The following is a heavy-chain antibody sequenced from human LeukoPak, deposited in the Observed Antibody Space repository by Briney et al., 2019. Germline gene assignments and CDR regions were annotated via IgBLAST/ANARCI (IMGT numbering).Heavy chain of an antibody. CDR3: ARGSAPHCGGDCYLEGDFDY. V-gene: IGHV1-46*01. J-gene: IGHJ4*02. D-gene: IGHD2-21*02. Sequence: GASVKVSCKASGYTFTSYYMHWVRQAPGQGLEWMGIINPSGGNTNHAQKFQGRVTMTRDTSTSTVYMELSNLRFEDTAVYYCARGSAPHCGGDCYLEGDFDYWGQGTLVTVSS. CDR1: GYTFTSYY. CDR2: INPSGGNT.